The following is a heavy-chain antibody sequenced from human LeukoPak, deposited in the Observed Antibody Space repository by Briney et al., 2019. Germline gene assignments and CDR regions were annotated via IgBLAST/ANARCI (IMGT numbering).Heavy chain of an antibody. CDR3: ARAVVVVAATFWFDP. CDR2: IYYSGST. D-gene: IGHD2-15*01. J-gene: IGHJ5*02. CDR1: GGSVSSGSYY. V-gene: IGHV4-61*01. Sequence: SETLSLTCTVSGGSVSSGSYYWSWIQQPPGKGLEWIGYIYYSGSTNYNPSLKSRVTISVDTSKNQFSLKLSSVTAADTAVYYCARAVVVVAATFWFDPWGQGTLVTVSS.